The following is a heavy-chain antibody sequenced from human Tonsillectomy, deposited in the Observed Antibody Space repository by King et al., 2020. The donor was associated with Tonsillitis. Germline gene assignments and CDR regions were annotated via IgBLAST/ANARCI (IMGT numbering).Heavy chain of an antibody. D-gene: IGHD6-19*01. CDR1: GDSISSTTYY. CDR3: ARRRRYTSAWSSFDY. Sequence: LQLQESGPGLVKPSETLSLTCTVSGDSISSTTYYWGWVRRPPGKGLEWIGNINYSGKIFYNPSLTSRVTMSVDTSKNQFSLRLNSVTAADTAVYYCARRRRYTSAWSSFDYWGQGTLVTVSS. CDR2: INYSGKI. J-gene: IGHJ4*02. V-gene: IGHV4-39*07.